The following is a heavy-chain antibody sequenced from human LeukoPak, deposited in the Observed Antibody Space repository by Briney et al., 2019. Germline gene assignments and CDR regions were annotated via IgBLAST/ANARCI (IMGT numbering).Heavy chain of an antibody. CDR2: IYTSGST. J-gene: IGHJ4*02. CDR3: ARDRYYGSGSYFDY. Sequence: SETLSLTCTASGGSISSYYWSWIRQPAGKGLEWIGRIYTSGSTNYNPSLKSRVTMSVDTSKNQFSLKLSSVTAADTAVYYCARDRYYGSGSYFDYWGQGTPVTVSS. D-gene: IGHD3-10*01. CDR1: GGSISSYY. V-gene: IGHV4-4*07.